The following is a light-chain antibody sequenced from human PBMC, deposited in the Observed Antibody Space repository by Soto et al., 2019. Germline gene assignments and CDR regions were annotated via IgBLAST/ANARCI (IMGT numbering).Light chain of an antibody. J-gene: IGKJ4*01. CDR3: QKCTGAPLT. Sequence: DIRLTQSPSSLSASIGDRVTITCRASQGISNSLAWYQQKPGKVPKLLIYTASTLHSGVPSRFSGSGSGTDFTLTISSLQPEDVATYYCQKCTGAPLTCGGGTKVEIK. CDR1: QGISNS. V-gene: IGKV1-27*01. CDR2: TAS.